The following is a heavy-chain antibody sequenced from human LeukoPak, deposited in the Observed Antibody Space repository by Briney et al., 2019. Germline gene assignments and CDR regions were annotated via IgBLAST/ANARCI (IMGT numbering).Heavy chain of an antibody. CDR1: GFIFSSYG. Sequence: GGSLRLSCAASGFIFSSYGMNWVRQGPGKGLEWVSFIRFDGGNKYYADSVKGRFTISRDNSKNTLYLQMNSLRAEDTAVYYCAKGLYGGYVFDYWGQGTLVTVSS. D-gene: IGHD5-12*01. J-gene: IGHJ4*02. V-gene: IGHV3-30*02. CDR2: IRFDGGNK. CDR3: AKGLYGGYVFDY.